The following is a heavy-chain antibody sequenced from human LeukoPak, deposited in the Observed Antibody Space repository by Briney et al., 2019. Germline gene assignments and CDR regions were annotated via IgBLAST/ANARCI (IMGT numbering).Heavy chain of an antibody. CDR3: CGAGYRLRLLERIQNWFDP. CDR1: RDSISIPGYF. J-gene: IGHJ5*02. Sequence: KASETLSLTSTVSRDSISIPGYFWGWIRQSPGKGLEWLGSISNSGRTDYNPSLQRRVPTSIVTSQNQFYLKLSSVIAADNAVYYCCGAGYRLRLLERIQNWFDPWGQGTLVTVSS. CDR2: ISNSGRT. V-gene: IGHV4-39*01. D-gene: IGHD3-3*01.